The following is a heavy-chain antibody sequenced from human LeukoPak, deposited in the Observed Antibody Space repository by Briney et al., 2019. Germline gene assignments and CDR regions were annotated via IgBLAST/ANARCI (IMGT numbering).Heavy chain of an antibody. CDR2: IGTASDT. D-gene: IGHD1-1*01. CDR1: GFTFSSFD. V-gene: IGHV3-13*01. CDR3: ARGPPRGKYYYMDV. J-gene: IGHJ6*03. Sequence: QAGGSLRLSCVASGFTFSSFDMHWVRQPTGQGLEWVSTIGTASDTYYPGSVEGRFTLSRDNAKNSLYLQMNSLTAGDTAVYYCARGPPRGKYYYMDVWGKGTTATVSS.